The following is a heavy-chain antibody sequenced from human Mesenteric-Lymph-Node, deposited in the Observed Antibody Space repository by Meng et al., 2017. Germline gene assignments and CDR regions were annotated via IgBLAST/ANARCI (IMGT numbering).Heavy chain of an antibody. Sequence: PPGPRPVVSTVAGGFIRSSTGWSRAHRPPGNGLKWIGESYHSGRTNYNPSLKRRVTISVDKSKNQCSLKLSSVTAEDTAVYYCARVLVHYFDYWGQGTLVTVSS. D-gene: IGHD3-16*02. CDR2: SYHSGRT. V-gene: IGHV4-4*03. J-gene: IGHJ4*02. CDR3: ARVLVHYFDY. CDR1: GGFIRSSTG.